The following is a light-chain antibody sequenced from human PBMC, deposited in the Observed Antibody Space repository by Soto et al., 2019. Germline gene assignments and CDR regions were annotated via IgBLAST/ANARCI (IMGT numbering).Light chain of an antibody. CDR3: CSYAVTFYV. J-gene: IGLJ1*01. V-gene: IGLV2-11*01. CDR2: DVS. Sequence: QAVLTQPRSLSGSPGQSVAISCTGPTIDDGTSNYVSWYQQHPGKVPKLMIYDVSQRPSGVPDRFSGSKSGNTASLTISGLQPEDEADYYCCSYAVTFYVFGTGTKVTVL. CDR1: TIDDGTSNY.